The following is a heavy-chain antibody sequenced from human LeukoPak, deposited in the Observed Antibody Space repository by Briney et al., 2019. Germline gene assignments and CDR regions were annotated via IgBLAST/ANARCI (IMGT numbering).Heavy chain of an antibody. D-gene: IGHD3-22*01. CDR1: GGSISSGSYY. CDR2: IYTSGST. Sequence: PSETLSLTCTVSGGSISSGSYYWSLIRQPAGKGLEWIGRIYTSGSTNYNPSLKSRVTISVDTSKNQFSLKLSSVTAADTAVYYCARGGGYYDSSGYYSEYFQHWGQGTLVTVSS. J-gene: IGHJ1*01. V-gene: IGHV4-61*02. CDR3: ARGGGYYDSSGYYSEYFQH.